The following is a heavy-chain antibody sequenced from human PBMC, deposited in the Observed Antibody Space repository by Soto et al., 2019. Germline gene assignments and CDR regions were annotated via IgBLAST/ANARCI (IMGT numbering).Heavy chain of an antibody. CDR2: IWYDGSNK. J-gene: IGHJ2*01. CDR3: AAVPVSAFLRNRSFDL. D-gene: IGHD2-2*01. V-gene: IGHV3-33*01. Sequence: QTTGKGLEWVAVIWYDGSNKYYADSVKGRFTISRDNSKNTLYLQMNSLSAEDTADGIRAAVPVSAFLRNRSFDL.